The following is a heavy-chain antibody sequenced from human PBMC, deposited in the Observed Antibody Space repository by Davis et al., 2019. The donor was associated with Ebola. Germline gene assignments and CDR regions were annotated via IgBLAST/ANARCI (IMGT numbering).Heavy chain of an antibody. D-gene: IGHD6-19*01. CDR3: ASDQWLVLVYYGMDV. J-gene: IGHJ6*02. CDR2: ISGSGGST. Sequence: GESLKISCAASGFTFIGHWMSWVRQAPGKGLEWVSAISGSGGSTYYADSVKGRFTISRDNSKNTLYLQMNSLRAEDTAVYYCASDQWLVLVYYGMDVWGQGTTVTVSS. CDR1: GFTFIGHW. V-gene: IGHV3-23*01.